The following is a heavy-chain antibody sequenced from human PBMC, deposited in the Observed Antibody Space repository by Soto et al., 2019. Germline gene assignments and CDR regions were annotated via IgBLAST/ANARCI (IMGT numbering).Heavy chain of an antibody. CDR3: AFPDDSSGFDY. Sequence: EVQLLESGGGLVQPGGSLRLSCAASGFTFSSYAMNWDRQAPEKGLEWVSSISGSGGSTYYTDSVKGRFTISRDNSKNTLYLQMNSLRAGDTAVYYCAFPDDSSGFDYWGQGTLVTVSS. V-gene: IGHV3-23*01. J-gene: IGHJ4*02. CDR1: GFTFSSYA. D-gene: IGHD3-22*01. CDR2: ISGSGGST.